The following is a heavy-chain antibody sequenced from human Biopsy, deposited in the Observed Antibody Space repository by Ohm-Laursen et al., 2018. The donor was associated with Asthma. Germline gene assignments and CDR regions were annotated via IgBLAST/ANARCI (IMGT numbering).Heavy chain of an antibody. CDR2: ISKDASTQ. Sequence: SLRLSCTASGFSFSNFAIHWVRQAPGKGLEWVGVISKDASTQDYADSVKGQFTISRDNAKNTVYLQMNSLRAEDSAIYYCAKYSVFYYRGGNDYWGQGIVVTVSP. J-gene: IGHJ4*02. CDR1: GFSFSNFA. CDR3: AKYSVFYYRGGNDY. D-gene: IGHD1-26*01. V-gene: IGHV3-30*18.